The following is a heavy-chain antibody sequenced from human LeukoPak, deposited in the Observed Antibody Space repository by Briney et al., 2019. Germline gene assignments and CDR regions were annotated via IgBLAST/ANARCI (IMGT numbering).Heavy chain of an antibody. CDR1: GGSFSGYY. V-gene: IGHV4-34*01. D-gene: IGHD3-22*01. Sequence: SETLSLNCAVYGGSFSGYYWSWIRQPPGKGLEWIGEINHSGSTNYNPSLKSRVTISVDTSKNQFSLKLSSVTAADTAVYYCARASRGYLYYFDYWGQGTLVTVSS. CDR3: ARASRGYLYYFDY. J-gene: IGHJ4*02. CDR2: INHSGST.